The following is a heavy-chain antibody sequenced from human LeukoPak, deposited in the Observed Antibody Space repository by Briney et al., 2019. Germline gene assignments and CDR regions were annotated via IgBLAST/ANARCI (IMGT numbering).Heavy chain of an antibody. CDR2: INHSGST. D-gene: IGHD3-16*01. Sequence: SETLSLTCAVYGGSFSGYYWSWIRQPPGKGLEWIGEINHSGSTNYNPSLKSRVTISVDTSKNQFSLKLSSVTAADTAVYYCARVNWGGSYNRYNWFDPWGQGTLVTVSP. CDR1: GGSFSGYY. J-gene: IGHJ5*02. V-gene: IGHV4-34*01. CDR3: ARVNWGGSYNRYNWFDP.